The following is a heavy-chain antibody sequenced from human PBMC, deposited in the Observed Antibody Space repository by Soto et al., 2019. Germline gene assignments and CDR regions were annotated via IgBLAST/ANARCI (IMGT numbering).Heavy chain of an antibody. J-gene: IGHJ4*02. CDR1: GFTFSSYA. CDR3: AKGGDFVWNLGESD. V-gene: IGHV3-23*01. CDR2: ISGSGGST. Sequence: GESLKISCAASGFTFSSYAMSWVRQAPGKGLEWVSAISGSGGSTYYADSVKGRFTISRDNSKNTLYLQMNSLRAEDTAVYYCAKGGDFVWNLGESDWGQGTLVTVSS. D-gene: IGHD3-9*01.